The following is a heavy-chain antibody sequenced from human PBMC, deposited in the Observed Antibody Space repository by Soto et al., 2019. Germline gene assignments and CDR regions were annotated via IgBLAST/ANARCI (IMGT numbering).Heavy chain of an antibody. Sequence: GGSLRLSCAASGFTFDDYAMHWVRQAPGKGLEWVSGISWNGGTIDYADSVKGRFTISRDNAKNSLYLQMDSLRAEDTALYYFAKDTRPYSSSMHYPGQATLVSVSS. CDR2: ISWNGGTI. J-gene: IGHJ4*02. D-gene: IGHD2-2*01. CDR1: GFTFDDYA. V-gene: IGHV3-9*01. CDR3: AKDTRPYSSSMHY.